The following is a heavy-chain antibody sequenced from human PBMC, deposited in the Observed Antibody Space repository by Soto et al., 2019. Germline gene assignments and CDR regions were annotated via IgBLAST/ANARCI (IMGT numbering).Heavy chain of an antibody. CDR1: EFTFSSSW. D-gene: IGHD6-13*01. CDR3: ARGLAPLIAAAGPGGFDI. J-gene: IGHJ3*02. Sequence: GGSLRLSCVVSEFTFSSSWMHWVRQGPGQGLMWVSSLNRDGSVKNYADSVKGRFTISRDNAKNSLYLQMNSLRAEDTAVYYCARGLAPLIAAAGPGGFDIWGQGTMVTVSS. CDR2: LNRDGSVK. V-gene: IGHV3-74*01.